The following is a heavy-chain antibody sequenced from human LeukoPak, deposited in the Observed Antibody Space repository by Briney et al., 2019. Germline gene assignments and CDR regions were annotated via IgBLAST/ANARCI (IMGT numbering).Heavy chain of an antibody. J-gene: IGHJ5*02. CDR2: IYYSGST. CDR1: GGSISSGDYY. D-gene: IGHD3-16*02. Sequence: PSETLSLTCTVSGGSISSGDYYWSWIRQPPGKGLEWIGYIYYSGSTYYHPSLKSRVTISVDTSKNQFSLKLSSVTAADTAVYYCARAQRYLLLFDPWGQGTLVTVSS. CDR3: ARAQRYLLLFDP. V-gene: IGHV4-30-4*01.